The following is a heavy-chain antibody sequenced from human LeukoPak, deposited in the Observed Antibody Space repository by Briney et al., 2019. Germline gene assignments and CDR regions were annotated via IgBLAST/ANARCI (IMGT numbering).Heavy chain of an antibody. D-gene: IGHD6-13*01. J-gene: IGHJ4*02. CDR2: ISSSSSYI. CDR3: ARGVAAAGKSPFDY. CDR1: GFTFSSYS. V-gene: IGHV3-21*01. Sequence: GGSLRLSCAASGFTFSSYSMNWVRQAPGKGLEWVSSISSSSSYIYYADSVKGRFTISRDNAENSLYLQMNSLRAEDTAVYYCARGVAAAGKSPFDYWGQGTLVTVSS.